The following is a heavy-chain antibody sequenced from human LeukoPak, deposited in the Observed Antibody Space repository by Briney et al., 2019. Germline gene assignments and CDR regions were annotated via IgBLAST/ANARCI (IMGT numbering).Heavy chain of an antibody. Sequence: SETLSLTCAVYGGSFSGYYWSWIRQPPGKGLEWIGEINHSGSTNYNPSLKSRVTISVDTSKNQFSLKLSSVTAADTAVYYCARGLGIAATGTHDYWGQGTLVTVSS. CDR2: INHSGST. V-gene: IGHV4-34*01. J-gene: IGHJ4*02. D-gene: IGHD6-13*01. CDR1: GGSFSGYY. CDR3: ARGLGIAATGTHDY.